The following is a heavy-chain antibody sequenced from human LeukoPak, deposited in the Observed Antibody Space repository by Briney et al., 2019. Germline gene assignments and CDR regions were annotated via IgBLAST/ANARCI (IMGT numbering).Heavy chain of an antibody. J-gene: IGHJ4*02. CDR1: GFTFSTYA. Sequence: GGSLRLSCAASGFTFSTYAMSWVRQAPGKGLEWVSGISGSGGSTSYADSVKGRFTISRDNAKNTLYLQMNSLRAEDTAVYFCAGGSYYGSGSYYVLSDFWGQGTLVTVSS. CDR2: ISGSGGST. D-gene: IGHD3-10*01. CDR3: AGGSYYGSGSYYVLSDF. V-gene: IGHV3-23*01.